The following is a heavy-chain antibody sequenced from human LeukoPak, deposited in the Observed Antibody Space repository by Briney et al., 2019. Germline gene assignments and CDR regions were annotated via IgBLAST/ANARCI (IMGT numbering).Heavy chain of an antibody. CDR3: TTSSSWPGAFDI. CDR1: GFTFSNAW. Sequence: GGSLRLSCAASGFTFSNAWMSWVRQASGKGLEWVGRIKSKTDGGTTDYAAPVKGRFTISRDDSKNTLYLQMNSLKTEDTAVYYCTTSSSWPGAFDIWGQGTMVTVSS. D-gene: IGHD6-13*01. J-gene: IGHJ3*02. V-gene: IGHV3-15*01. CDR2: IKSKTDGGTT.